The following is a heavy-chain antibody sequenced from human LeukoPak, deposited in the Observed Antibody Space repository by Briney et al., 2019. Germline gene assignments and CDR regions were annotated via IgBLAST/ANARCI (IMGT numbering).Heavy chain of an antibody. J-gene: IGHJ3*02. Sequence: GGSLRLSCAASGFTFSSYSMNWVRQAPGKGLEWVSSISSSSSYIYYADSVKGRFTISRDNAKNSLYLQMNSLRAEDTAVYYCARDPMIGEYGGGDAFDIWGQGTMVTVSS. CDR2: ISSSSSYI. CDR1: GFTFSSYS. CDR3: ARDPMIGEYGGGDAFDI. V-gene: IGHV3-21*01. D-gene: IGHD5-12*01.